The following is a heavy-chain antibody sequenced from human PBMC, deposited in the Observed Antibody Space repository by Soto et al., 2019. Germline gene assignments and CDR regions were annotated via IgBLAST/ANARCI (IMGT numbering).Heavy chain of an antibody. CDR3: ARGGGVGVAGSAAFDM. CDR1: GYPVTAYY. V-gene: IGHV1-2*02. J-gene: IGHJ3*02. Sequence: QLHLVQSGAVVKKPGASVTVSCSASGYPVTAYYMHWVRQAPGRGLEWMGGINPASGAAKYTQTYQGRVTMTGATSTGTVFMELSGLTSEDTAVFYWARGGGVGVAGSAAFDMWGQGTLVTVSS. CDR2: INPASGAA. D-gene: IGHD3-3*01.